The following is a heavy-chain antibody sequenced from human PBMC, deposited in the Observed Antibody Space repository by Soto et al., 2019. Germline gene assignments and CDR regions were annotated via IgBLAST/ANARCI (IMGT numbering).Heavy chain of an antibody. D-gene: IGHD2-21*01. Sequence: SETLSLTCTVSGGSVSTENQYWSWVRQFPGKAPEWIGHIYYTGSTNYKPSLKSRVTISLDTSKNQFSLKFSSVTAADTAVYFCARAAYYYRGPYTYYATDYWGQGTLVTVSS. CDR3: ARAAYYYRGPYTYYATDY. V-gene: IGHV4-61*01. CDR2: IYYTGST. J-gene: IGHJ4*02. CDR1: GGSVSTENQY.